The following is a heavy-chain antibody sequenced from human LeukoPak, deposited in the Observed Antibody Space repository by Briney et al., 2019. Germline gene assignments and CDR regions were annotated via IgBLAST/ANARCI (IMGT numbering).Heavy chain of an antibody. Sequence: GGSLRLSCAASGFTFSSYGMHWVRQAPGKGLEWVAVIWYDGSNKYYADSVKGRFTISRDNSKNTLYLQMNSLRAEDTAVYYCARERYYYDSSGYYYYYYDMDVWGQGTTVTVSS. CDR1: GFTFSSYG. CDR2: IWYDGSNK. CDR3: ARERYYYDSSGYYYYYYDMDV. J-gene: IGHJ6*02. V-gene: IGHV3-33*01. D-gene: IGHD3-22*01.